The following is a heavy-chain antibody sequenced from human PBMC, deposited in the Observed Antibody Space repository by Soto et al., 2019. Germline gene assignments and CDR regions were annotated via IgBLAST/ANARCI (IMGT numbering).Heavy chain of an antibody. D-gene: IGHD4-17*01. CDR3: VHPRSTVQIPPT. CDR1: GFTFSMFS. V-gene: IGHV3-64D*06. J-gene: IGHJ5*02. Sequence: GSLRLSCSASGFTFSMFSMHWVRQAPGRGLEYVSGISSNGDSTYYADSVKGRFTISRDNSKNTLYLQMSSLRAVDTAVYYCVHPRSTVQIPPTWGQGTLVTVSS. CDR2: ISSNGDST.